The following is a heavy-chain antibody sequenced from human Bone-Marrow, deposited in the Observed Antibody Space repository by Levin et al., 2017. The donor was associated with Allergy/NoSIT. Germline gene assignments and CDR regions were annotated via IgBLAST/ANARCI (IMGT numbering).Heavy chain of an antibody. CDR2: ISSSGGST. CDR1: GFTFSSYT. D-gene: IGHD4-17*01. J-gene: IGHJ4*02. V-gene: IGHV3-23*01. CDR3: AKGHDDGDYYC. Sequence: GGSLRLSCAASGFTFSSYTMSWVRQAPGKGLEWVSAISSSGGSTYYADSVKGRFTISRDNSKNTLYLQMNSLRAEDTAVYYCAKGHDDGDYYCWGQGALVTVSP.